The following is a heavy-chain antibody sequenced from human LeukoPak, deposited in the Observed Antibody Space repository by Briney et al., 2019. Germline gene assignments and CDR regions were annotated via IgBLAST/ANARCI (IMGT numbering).Heavy chain of an antibody. D-gene: IGHD1-1*01. CDR2: IIPIFGTA. CDR1: GGTFSSYA. Sequence: SVKVSCKASGGTFSSYAISWVRQAPGQGLEWMGGIIPIFGTANYAQKFQGRVTITADESTSTAYMELSSLRSEDTAVYYWARLLRTASNDDPLHDAFDIWGEGTMVTVSS. J-gene: IGHJ3*02. V-gene: IGHV1-69*01. CDR3: ARLLRTASNDDPLHDAFDI.